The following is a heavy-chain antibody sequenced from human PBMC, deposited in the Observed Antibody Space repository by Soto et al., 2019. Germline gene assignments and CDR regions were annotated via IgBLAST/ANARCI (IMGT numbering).Heavy chain of an antibody. J-gene: IGHJ4*02. V-gene: IGHV3-11*05. CDR3: AREDGGTAPADY. Sequence: GGSLRLSCAASGFTFSDYYMSWIRQAPGKGLEWVSYISSSSSYTNYADSVKGRFTISRDNAKNSLYLQMNSLRAEDTAVYYCAREDGGTAPADYWGQGTLVTVSS. CDR1: GFTFSDYY. CDR2: ISSSSSYT. D-gene: IGHD1-1*01.